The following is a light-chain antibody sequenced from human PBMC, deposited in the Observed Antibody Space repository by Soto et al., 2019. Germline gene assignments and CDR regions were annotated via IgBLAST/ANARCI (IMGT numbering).Light chain of an antibody. V-gene: IGKV3-15*01. CDR3: QQYHNWPIT. Sequence: EVVLTQSPPTLSLSPGERATLSCRASQSVTTFLAWYQQKPGQAPRILMYDASTRATGISARFSGSGSGTEFTLTISSLQSEDFAVYYCQQYHNWPITFGQGTRLEIK. CDR2: DAS. J-gene: IGKJ5*01. CDR1: QSVTTF.